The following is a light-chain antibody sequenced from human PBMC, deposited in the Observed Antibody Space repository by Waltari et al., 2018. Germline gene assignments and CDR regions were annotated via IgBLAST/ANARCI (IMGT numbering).Light chain of an antibody. CDR3: QQLNSYAWT. J-gene: IGKJ1*01. CDR2: ASS. CDR1: QGISNF. V-gene: IGKV1-9*01. Sequence: DIQLTQSPSFLSASIGNRVTITCRAGQGISNFLAWYQQKSGKAPKLLIYASSTLQSGVPSMFSGSGSGTEFTLTISSLQPEDFATYYCQQLNSYAWTFGQGTKVEIK.